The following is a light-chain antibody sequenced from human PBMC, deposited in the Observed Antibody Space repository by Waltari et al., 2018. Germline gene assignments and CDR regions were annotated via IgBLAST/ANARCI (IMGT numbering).Light chain of an antibody. CDR1: QSVSIH. J-gene: IGKJ1*01. CDR2: DAS. CDR3: QQSYSTPRT. V-gene: IGKV3-11*01. Sequence: EIVLTQSPATLSLSPGERATPSCRASQSVSIHLAWYQQTPGQAPRLLIYDASNRATGIPAKFSGSGSGTDFTLTISSLQPEDFATYYCQQSYSTPRTFGQGTRVEIK.